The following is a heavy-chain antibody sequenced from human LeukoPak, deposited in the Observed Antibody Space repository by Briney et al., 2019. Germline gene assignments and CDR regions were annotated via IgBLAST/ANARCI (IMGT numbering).Heavy chain of an antibody. J-gene: IGHJ2*01. D-gene: IGHD6-13*01. Sequence: GASVKVSCKASGGTFSSYAISWVRQAPGQGLEWMGRIIPILGIANYAQKFQGRVTITADKSTSTAYMELSSLRSEDTAVYYCARRDSSNSLWYFDLWGRGTLVTVSS. CDR3: ARRDSSNSLWYFDL. V-gene: IGHV1-69*04. CDR2: IIPILGIA. CDR1: GGTFSSYA.